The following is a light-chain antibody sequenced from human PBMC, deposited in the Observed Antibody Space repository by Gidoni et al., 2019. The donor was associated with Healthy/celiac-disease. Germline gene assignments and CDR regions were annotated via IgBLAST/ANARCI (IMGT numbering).Light chain of an antibody. Sequence: DIVMPQCPDSLAVYLGERATINCKSSPSVLYRSNNKNYLAWYQQKPGQPPKLLIYWASTRESGVPDRVSGSGSGPDFTLPISSLQAEYVAVYYCQHREAFGQGTKVDIK. CDR2: WAS. J-gene: IGKJ3*01. CDR1: PSVLYRSNNKNY. V-gene: IGKV4-1*01. CDR3: QHREA.